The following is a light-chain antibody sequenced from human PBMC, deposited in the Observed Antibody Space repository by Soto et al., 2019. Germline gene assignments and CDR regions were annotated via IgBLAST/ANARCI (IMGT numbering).Light chain of an antibody. Sequence: EIVFTQSPATLSLSPGERATLCCWASQSVGSSHLAWYQQKPGLAPRLLIYDVSIRATGIPDRFSGSGSGSDFTLTISRLEPEDFAVYYCQQYEDWPPYTFGQGTKVDIK. J-gene: IGKJ2*01. CDR2: DVS. V-gene: IGKV3D-20*01. CDR3: QQYEDWPPYT. CDR1: QSVGSSH.